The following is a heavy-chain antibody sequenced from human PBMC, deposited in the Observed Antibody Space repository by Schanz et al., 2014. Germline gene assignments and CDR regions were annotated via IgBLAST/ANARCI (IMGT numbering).Heavy chain of an antibody. V-gene: IGHV3-74*01. D-gene: IGHD3-16*01. CDR3: VRWGAS. Sequence: EVHLVESGGEFIQPGGSLRLSCEASGFTYSSYWMHWVRQAPGKGLVWVSTIDTAGSYTSYVDSVKGRFTISRDNAKNTLYLQMSRLRVEDTAVYYCVRWGASWGQGTLVTVSS. CDR2: IDTAGSYT. J-gene: IGHJ5*02. CDR1: GFTYSSYW.